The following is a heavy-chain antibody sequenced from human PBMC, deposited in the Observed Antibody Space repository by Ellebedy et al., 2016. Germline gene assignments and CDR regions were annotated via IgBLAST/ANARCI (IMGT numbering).Heavy chain of an antibody. V-gene: IGHV3-9*01. J-gene: IGHJ4*02. CDR2: ISWNSAAI. Sequence: GGSLRLSXATSGFTFDDYALHWVRQVPGKGLEWVSGISWNSAAIGYGEAVKGRFTIPRDSAKNYLYLQMNSLRVGDTALYFCAKGTMDYLHHWGQGTLVTVSS. CDR1: GFTFDDYA. D-gene: IGHD3-10*01. CDR3: AKGTMDYLHH.